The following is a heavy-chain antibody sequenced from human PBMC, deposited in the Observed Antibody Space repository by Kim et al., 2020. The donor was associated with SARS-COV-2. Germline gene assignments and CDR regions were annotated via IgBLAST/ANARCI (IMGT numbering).Heavy chain of an antibody. CDR2: INTNTGNP. CDR1: GYTFTNYG. CDR3: ARGAMVGLTFDY. J-gene: IGHJ4*02. Sequence: ASVKVSCKASGYTFTNYGVNWVRQAPGQGLEWMGWINTNTGNPTYALGFTRRFVFSLDTSANKTYLQISSLKAEDTAVYYCARGAMVGLTFDYWGQGFL. V-gene: IGHV7-4-1*02. D-gene: IGHD5-18*01.